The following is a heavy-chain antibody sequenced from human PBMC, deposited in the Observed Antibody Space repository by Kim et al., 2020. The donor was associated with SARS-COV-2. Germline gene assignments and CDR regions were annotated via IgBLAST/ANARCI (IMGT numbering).Heavy chain of an antibody. Sequence: GGSLRLSCAASGFTLRSYWINWVRQAPGKGLVWVSRIGGDGISTHYADSVKGRFTVSRDNDDNTVYLQMNSLRADDTAVYYCARGMFKIGFDVWGQGTTVTVSS. CDR3: ARGMFKIGFDV. J-gene: IGHJ6*02. CDR2: IGGDGIST. CDR1: GFTLRSYW. D-gene: IGHD3-10*02. V-gene: IGHV3-74*01.